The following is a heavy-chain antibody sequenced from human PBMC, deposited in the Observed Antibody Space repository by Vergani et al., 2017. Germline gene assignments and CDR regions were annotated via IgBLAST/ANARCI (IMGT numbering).Heavy chain of an antibody. CDR3: ARGDYGILTGYRY. Sequence: QVQVVQSRAEVKKSGASVKVSCKTSGYTFSNYYMHWVRQAPGQGLEWMGIINPSGGHPNYAQKFQGRVTMTRDTSTSTVYMELSSLRSEDTAIYYCARGDYGILTGYRYWGQGTLVTVSA. D-gene: IGHD3-9*01. CDR2: INPSGGHP. V-gene: IGHV1-46*03. CDR1: GYTFSNYY. J-gene: IGHJ4*02.